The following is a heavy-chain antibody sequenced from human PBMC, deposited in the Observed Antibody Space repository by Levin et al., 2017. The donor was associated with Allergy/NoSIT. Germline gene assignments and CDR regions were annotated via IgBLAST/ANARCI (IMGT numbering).Heavy chain of an antibody. Sequence: SETLSLTCAVYGGSFSGYYWSWIRQPPGKGLEWIGEINHSGSTNYNPSLKSRVTISVDTSKNQFSLKLSSVTAADTAVYYCATYSAVAGNVHWGQGTLVTVSS. D-gene: IGHD6-19*01. V-gene: IGHV4-34*01. J-gene: IGHJ4*02. CDR2: INHSGST. CDR3: ATYSAVAGNVH. CDR1: GGSFSGYY.